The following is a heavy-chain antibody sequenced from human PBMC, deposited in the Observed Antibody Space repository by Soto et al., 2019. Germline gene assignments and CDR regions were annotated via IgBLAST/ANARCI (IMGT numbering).Heavy chain of an antibody. CDR1: GFTFSSNS. V-gene: IGHV3-48*02. CDR2: ITSSSSTI. D-gene: IGHD2-21*02. CDR3: ARGRVGTAYFDY. Sequence: EVQLVESGGGLVQPGGSLRLSCAASGFTFSSNSMNWVRQAPGKGLEWISYITSSSSTIYYADSVKGRFTISRDNAKNSLYLRMNSLRDEDTAVYYCARGRVGTAYFDYWGQGSQVTVSS. J-gene: IGHJ4*02.